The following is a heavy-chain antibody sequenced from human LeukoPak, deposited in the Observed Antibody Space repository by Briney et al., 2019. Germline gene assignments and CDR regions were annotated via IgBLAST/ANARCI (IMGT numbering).Heavy chain of an antibody. CDR2: ISSSGSGDNT. CDR3: ARDLANDGSGYFDS. J-gene: IGHJ4*02. V-gene: IGHV3-23*01. CDR1: GVTLSTYA. D-gene: IGHD3-22*01. Sequence: GGSLRLSCAASGVTLSTYAMSWARQAPGKGLEWVSGISSSGSGDNTYYADSVKGRFTISRDSSKNTLFLHMNTLRAEDTAIYYCARDLANDGSGYFDSWGQGSLVTVSS.